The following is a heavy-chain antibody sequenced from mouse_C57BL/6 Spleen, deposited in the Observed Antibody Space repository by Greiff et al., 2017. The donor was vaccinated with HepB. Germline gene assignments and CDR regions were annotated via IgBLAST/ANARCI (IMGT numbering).Heavy chain of an antibody. CDR3: AISGYYYEGYFDV. D-gene: IGHD1-1*01. CDR1: GYTFTSYW. Sequence: QVQLQQPGTELVKPGASVKLSCKASGYTFTSYWMHWVKQRPGQGLEWIGNINPSNGGTNYNEKFKSKATLTVDKSSSTAYKQLSSLTSEDSAVYYCAISGYYYEGYFDVWGTGTTVTVSS. V-gene: IGHV1-53*01. J-gene: IGHJ1*03. CDR2: INPSNGGT.